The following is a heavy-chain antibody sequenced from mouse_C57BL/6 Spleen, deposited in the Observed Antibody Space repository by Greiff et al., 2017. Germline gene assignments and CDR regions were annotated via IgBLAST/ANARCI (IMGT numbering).Heavy chain of an antibody. CDR1: GFTFSDYG. V-gene: IGHV5-17*01. CDR2: ISSGSSTI. D-gene: IGHD1-1*01. J-gene: IGHJ2*01. CDR3: ARLYGISYVDY. Sequence: EVKVVESGGGLVKPGGSLKLSCAASGFTFSDYGMHWVRQAPEKGLEWVAYISSGSSTIYYADTVKVRFTISRDNAKNTLFLQMTSLRSEDTAMYYCARLYGISYVDYWGQGTTLTVSS.